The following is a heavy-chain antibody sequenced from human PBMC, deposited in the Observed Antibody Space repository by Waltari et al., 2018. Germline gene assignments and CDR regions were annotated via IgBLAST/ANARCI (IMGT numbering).Heavy chain of an antibody. D-gene: IGHD6-19*01. V-gene: IGHV4-34*01. Sequence: QVQLQQWGAGLLKPSETLSLTCAVYGGSFSGYYWSWIRQPPGKGLEGIGEINHSGITNYNPSLKSRVTISVDTSKNQFSRKLSSVTAADTAVYYGARGPGFIRYSSGVSYYGMDVWGQGTTVTVSS. CDR3: ARGPGFIRYSSGVSYYGMDV. J-gene: IGHJ6*02. CDR2: INHSGIT. CDR1: GGSFSGYY.